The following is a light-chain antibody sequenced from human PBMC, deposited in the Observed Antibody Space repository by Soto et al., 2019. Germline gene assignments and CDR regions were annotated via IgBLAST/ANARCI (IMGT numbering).Light chain of an antibody. J-gene: IGKJ1*01. V-gene: IGKV3-15*01. CDR2: AAS. CDR3: QQYRNWPRT. Sequence: EIEMTQSPATLSVSPGARATLSCRASQSVSSDLPWYQQKPGQTPSLLIYAASNRATGIPARFSGSGSGTEFKLNISSLQSDEFAIYYCQQYRNWPRTFGQGTKVEI. CDR1: QSVSSD.